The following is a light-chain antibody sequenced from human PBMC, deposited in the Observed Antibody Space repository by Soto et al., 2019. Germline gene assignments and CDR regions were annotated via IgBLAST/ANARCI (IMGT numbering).Light chain of an antibody. CDR1: QTVRNNY. V-gene: IGKV3-20*01. Sequence: EFVLTHSPCTLSLSPGARSNLSCRASQTVRNNYLDWYQQKPGQAPRLLIYDASSRATGIPERLSGGGYGTDLTLTISRMEHEDFEVYYCQQFSSYTLTFGGGTKVDIK. CDR2: DAS. J-gene: IGKJ4*01. CDR3: QQFSSYTLT.